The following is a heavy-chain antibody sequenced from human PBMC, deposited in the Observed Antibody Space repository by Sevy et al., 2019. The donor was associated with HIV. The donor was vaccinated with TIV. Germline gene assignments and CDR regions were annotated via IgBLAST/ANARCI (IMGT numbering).Heavy chain of an antibody. CDR1: GFIFSNFA. CDR3: AKELSYCCNSWNFDF. CDR2: VSGNDGST. D-gene: IGHD1-1*01. Sequence: GGSLRLSCAASGFIFSNFALSWVRQAPGRGLEWVSAVSGNDGSTYYADSVKGRFTISRDISENMLYLQMNSLSAEDTAVYYCAKELSYCCNSWNFDFWGQGTLVTVSS. V-gene: IGHV3-23*01. J-gene: IGHJ4*02.